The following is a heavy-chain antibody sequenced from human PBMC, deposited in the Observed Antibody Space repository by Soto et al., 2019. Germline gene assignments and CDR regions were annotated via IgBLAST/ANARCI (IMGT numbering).Heavy chain of an antibody. V-gene: IGHV6-1*01. CDR1: GDSVSGNSAA. Sequence: PGQPLSLTCVISGDSVSGNSAAWNWIRQSPSRGLEWLGRTYYRSRWYDDYAVSVKSRITVTPDTSKNQFSLHLNSVTPEDTAVYYXAREFPYYVSSDSYLDYWGQGALVTVSS. CDR3: AREFPYYVSSDSYLDY. D-gene: IGHD3-16*01. CDR2: TYYRSRWYD. J-gene: IGHJ4*02.